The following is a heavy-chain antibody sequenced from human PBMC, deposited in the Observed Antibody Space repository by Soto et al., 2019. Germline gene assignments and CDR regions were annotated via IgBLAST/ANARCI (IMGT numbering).Heavy chain of an antibody. CDR3: ARPRIVGAPNDAFDI. CDR2: IYPGDSDT. V-gene: IGHV5-51*01. D-gene: IGHD1-26*01. J-gene: IGHJ3*02. Sequence: GESLKISCKGSGYSFTIYWIGWVRQMPGKGLEWMGIIYPGDSDTRYSPSFQGQVTISADKSISTAYLQWSSLKASDTAMYYCARPRIVGAPNDAFDIWGQGTMVTVSS. CDR1: GYSFTIYW.